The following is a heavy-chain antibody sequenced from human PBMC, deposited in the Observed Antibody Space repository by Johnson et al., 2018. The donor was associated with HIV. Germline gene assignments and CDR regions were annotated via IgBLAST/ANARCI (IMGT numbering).Heavy chain of an antibody. CDR1: GFTVSSNY. Sequence: MLLVESGGGLIQPGGSLRLSCAVSGFTVSSNYMSWVRQAPGKVLEWVSVIYSGGTPNYADSVKGRFTISRDNSKNTLYLQMNSLRADDTAVYYCARDPSRSPGAFDIWGQGTMVTVPS. J-gene: IGHJ3*02. CDR2: IYSGGTP. CDR3: ARDPSRSPGAFDI. V-gene: IGHV3-53*01.